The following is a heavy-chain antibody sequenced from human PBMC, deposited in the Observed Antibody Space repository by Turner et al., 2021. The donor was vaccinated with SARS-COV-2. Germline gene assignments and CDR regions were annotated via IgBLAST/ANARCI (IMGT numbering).Heavy chain of an antibody. CDR3: ARDARERSYFDFWSGYLDS. J-gene: IGHJ4*02. D-gene: IGHD3-3*01. CDR1: GSTFKNYA. Sequence: QLLESGGGAVQHGRSLRRSCVDSGSTFKNYAMHWVRQAPGKGLEWVAIISYDGNNKYTTDSLKGRFTISRDNARSTLYLQMDRLRPEDTAVYYCARDARERSYFDFWSGYLDSWGQGTPVTVSS. V-gene: IGHV3-30*10. CDR2: ISYDGNNK.